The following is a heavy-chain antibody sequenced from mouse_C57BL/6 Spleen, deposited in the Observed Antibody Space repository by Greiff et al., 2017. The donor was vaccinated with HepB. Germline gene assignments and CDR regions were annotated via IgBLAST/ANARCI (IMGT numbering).Heavy chain of an antibody. D-gene: IGHD3-3*01. CDR1: GYTFTEYT. V-gene: IGHV1-62-2*01. J-gene: IGHJ3*01. CDR2: FYPGSGSI. Sequence: VQGVESGAELVKPGASVKLSCKASGYTFTEYTIHWVKQRSGQGLEWIGWFYPGSGSIKYNEKFKDKATLTADKSSSTVYMELSRLTSEDSAVYFCARHEDRGRGPAWFAYWGQGTLVTVSA. CDR3: ARHEDRGRGPAWFAY.